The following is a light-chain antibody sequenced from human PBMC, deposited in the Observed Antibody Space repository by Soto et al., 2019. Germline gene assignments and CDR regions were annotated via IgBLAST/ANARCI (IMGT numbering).Light chain of an antibody. Sequence: QSVLTQPPSVSGAPGQRVTISCTGSSSNIGAGYDVHWYQQLPGTAPKLLIDVNNNRPSGVPDRFSGSKSGTSASLAITGLQDEDEADYYCQSYDSSLSGYVVFGGGTKLTVL. CDR1: SSNIGAGYD. CDR3: QSYDSSLSGYVV. J-gene: IGLJ2*01. V-gene: IGLV1-40*01. CDR2: VNN.